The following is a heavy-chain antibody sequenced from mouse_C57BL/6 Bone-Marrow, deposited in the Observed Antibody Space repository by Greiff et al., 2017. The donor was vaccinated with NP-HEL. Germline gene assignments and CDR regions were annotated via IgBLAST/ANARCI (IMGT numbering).Heavy chain of an antibody. Sequence: EVQVVESGPGLVKPSQSLSLTCSVTGYSITSCYYWNWIRQFPGNNLEWMGYISYDGRNNYNTSLKNRISITLDTSKNQFFLKLKSVTTEDTATYYWASIYYDYERVPYWGQGTLVTVSA. CDR2: ISYDGRN. D-gene: IGHD2-4*01. CDR1: GYSITSCYY. V-gene: IGHV3-6*01. CDR3: ASIYYDYERVPY. J-gene: IGHJ3*01.